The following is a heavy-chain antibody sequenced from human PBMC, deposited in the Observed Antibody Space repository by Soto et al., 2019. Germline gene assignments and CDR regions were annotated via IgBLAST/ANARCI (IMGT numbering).Heavy chain of an antibody. Sequence: QVQLVESGGGVVQPGRSLRLSCAASGFTFSSYAMHWVRQAPGKGLEWVAVISYDGSNKYYADSVKGRFTISRDNSKNTLYLQMNSLRAEDTAVYYCARVKGVNYFDYWGQGTLVTVSS. CDR2: ISYDGSNK. CDR3: ARVKGVNYFDY. V-gene: IGHV3-30-3*01. J-gene: IGHJ4*02. CDR1: GFTFSSYA. D-gene: IGHD3-10*01.